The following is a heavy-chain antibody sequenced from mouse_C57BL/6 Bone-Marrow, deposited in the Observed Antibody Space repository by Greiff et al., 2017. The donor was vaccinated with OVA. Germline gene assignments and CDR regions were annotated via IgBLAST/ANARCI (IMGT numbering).Heavy chain of an antibody. Sequence: DVQLVESGPGMVKPSQSLSLTCTVTGYSITSGYDWHWIRHFPGNKLEWMGYISYSGSTNYNPSLKSRISITHDTSKNHFFLKLNSLTTEDTATYYCARMGYAWFAYWGQGTLVTVSA. D-gene: IGHD2-2*01. CDR1: GYSITSGYD. CDR2: ISYSGST. J-gene: IGHJ3*01. CDR3: ARMGYAWFAY. V-gene: IGHV3-1*01.